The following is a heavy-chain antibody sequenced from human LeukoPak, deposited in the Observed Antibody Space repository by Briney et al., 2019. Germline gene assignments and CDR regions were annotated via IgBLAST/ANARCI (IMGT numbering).Heavy chain of an antibody. V-gene: IGHV4-59*01. Sequence: SETLSLTCTVSGDSISSDYWSWIRQPPGKGLEWIGYIYYSGSTNYNPSLKSRVTISVDTSKNQFSLKLSSVTAADTAVYYCARGVSDYSYFARYYFDYWGQGTLVTVPS. CDR1: GDSISSDY. D-gene: IGHD4-11*01. J-gene: IGHJ4*02. CDR2: IYYSGST. CDR3: ARGVSDYSYFARYYFDY.